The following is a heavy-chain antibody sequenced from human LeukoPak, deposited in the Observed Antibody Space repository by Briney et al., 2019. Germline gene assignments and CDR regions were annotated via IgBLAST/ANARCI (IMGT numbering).Heavy chain of an antibody. CDR3: ARGRYYDILPAFDI. CDR1: GFTVSSNY. J-gene: IGHJ3*02. D-gene: IGHD3-9*01. V-gene: IGHV3-53*01. CDR2: IYSGGST. Sequence: PGGSLRLSCAASGFTVSSNYMSWVRQAPGKGLEWVSVIYSGGSTYYADSVKGRFTISRDNSKNTLYLQMNSLRAEDTAVYYCARGRYYDILPAFDIWGQGTMVTVSS.